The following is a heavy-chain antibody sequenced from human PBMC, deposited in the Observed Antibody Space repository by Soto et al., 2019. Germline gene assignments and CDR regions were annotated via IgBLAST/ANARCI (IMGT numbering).Heavy chain of an antibody. J-gene: IGHJ5*02. CDR1: GGSISSCGYY. CDR2: IYYSGRT. CDR3: ARGSFSSSSSWFDP. D-gene: IGHD6-6*01. Sequence: LTCTVSGGSISSCGYYWSWIRQHPGKGLEWIGYIYYSGRTYYNPSLHSRVSIAVDTTENQFSLKLTSVTAADTSVYYCARGSFSSSSSWFDPWGRGTLVTSPQ. V-gene: IGHV4-31*03.